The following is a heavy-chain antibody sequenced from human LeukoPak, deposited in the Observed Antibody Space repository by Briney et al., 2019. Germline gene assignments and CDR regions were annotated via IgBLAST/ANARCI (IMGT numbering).Heavy chain of an antibody. CDR2: IKQDGSEK. J-gene: IGHJ4*02. Sequence: PGGSLRLSCAASGFTFSSYWMSWVRQAPGKGLEWVANIKQDGSEKYYVDSVKGRFTISRDNAKNSLYLQMNGLRVEDTAVYYCARAGSFWHYVYWGQGTLVTVSS. V-gene: IGHV3-7*01. CDR1: GFTFSSYW. D-gene: IGHD1-7*01. CDR3: ARAGSFWHYVY.